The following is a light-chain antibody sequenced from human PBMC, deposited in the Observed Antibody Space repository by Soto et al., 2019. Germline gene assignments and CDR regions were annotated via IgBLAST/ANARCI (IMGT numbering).Light chain of an antibody. CDR1: SSNIGSNF. Sequence: QSVLTQPPSASGTPGQRVTISCSGRSSNIGSNFVYWYQHLPGTAPKLVIYRNRQRPSGVPDRFSGSKSGTSASLAISGLQSEDEADYYCAGWDDSLRGYVFGPGTKVTVL. CDR2: RNR. CDR3: AGWDDSLRGYV. J-gene: IGLJ1*01. V-gene: IGLV1-47*01.